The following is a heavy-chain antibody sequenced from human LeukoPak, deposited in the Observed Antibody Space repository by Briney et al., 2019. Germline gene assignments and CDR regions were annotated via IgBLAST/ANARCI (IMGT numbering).Heavy chain of an antibody. CDR3: ARDKGTVTPRGYYYYMDV. CDR2: ISWNSGSI. D-gene: IGHD4-11*01. V-gene: IGHV3-9*01. Sequence: GRSLRLSSAASGFTFDDYAMHWVRQAPGKGLEWVSGISWNSGSIGYADSVKGRFTISRDNAKSSLYLQMNNQRAEDTAVYFCARDKGTVTPRGYYYYMDVWGRGTTVTVSS. J-gene: IGHJ6*03. CDR1: GFTFDDYA.